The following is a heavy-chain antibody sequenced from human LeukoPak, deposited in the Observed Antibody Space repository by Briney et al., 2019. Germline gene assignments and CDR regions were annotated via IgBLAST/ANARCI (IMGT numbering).Heavy chain of an antibody. Sequence: GASVKVSCKASGYTFTSYGISWVRQAPGQGLEWMGWISAYNGNTNYAQKLQGRVTMTTDTSTSTAYMELRNLRSDDTAVYYCARVPPIGYCSGGSCKNFDYWGQGTLVTVSS. V-gene: IGHV1-18*01. D-gene: IGHD2-15*01. J-gene: IGHJ4*02. CDR2: ISAYNGNT. CDR3: ARVPPIGYCSGGSCKNFDY. CDR1: GYTFTSYG.